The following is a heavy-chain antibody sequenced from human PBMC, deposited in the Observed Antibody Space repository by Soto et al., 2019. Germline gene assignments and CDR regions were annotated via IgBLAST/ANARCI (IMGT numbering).Heavy chain of an antibody. CDR1: GFSFSSYA. D-gene: IGHD6-19*01. CDR3: ASRSSVCYFDY. CDR2: ISGSGGST. J-gene: IGHJ4*02. Sequence: EVQLLESGGGLVQPGGSLRLSCAASGFSFSSYAMNWVRQAPGKGLEWVSVISGSGGSTYYADSVKGRFTMSRDTSKNMLYLQMIRLRAEDTAVYYCASRSSVCYFDYWGQGALVTVSS. V-gene: IGHV3-23*01.